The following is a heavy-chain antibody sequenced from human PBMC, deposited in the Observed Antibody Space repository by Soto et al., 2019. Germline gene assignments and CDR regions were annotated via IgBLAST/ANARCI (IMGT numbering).Heavy chain of an antibody. CDR2: IYYSGST. CDR1: GGSISSGGYD. Sequence: QVQLQESGPGLVKPSQTLSLTCTVSGGSISSGGYDLSWIRQHPGKGLEWIGYIYYSGSTNYNPSLKSRVTISVDTSKNQFSLKLSSVTAADTAVYYCARDPHAYYYDSSGYYDAFDIWGQGTMVPVSS. V-gene: IGHV4-31*03. J-gene: IGHJ3*02. D-gene: IGHD3-22*01. CDR3: ARDPHAYYYDSSGYYDAFDI.